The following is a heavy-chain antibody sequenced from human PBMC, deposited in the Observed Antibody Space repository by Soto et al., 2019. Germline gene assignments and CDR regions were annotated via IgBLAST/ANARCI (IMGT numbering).Heavy chain of an antibody. CDR3: ARDYAYYDFWSGMDV. V-gene: IGHV3-30-3*01. CDR2: ISYDGSNK. CDR1: GFTFGSYA. D-gene: IGHD3-3*01. Sequence: GGSLTLSCAASGFTFGSYAMHWVRQAPGKGLEWVAVISYDGSNKYYADSVKGRFTISRDNSKNTLYLQMNSLRAEDTAVYYCARDYAYYDFWSGMDVWGQGTTVTVSS. J-gene: IGHJ6*02.